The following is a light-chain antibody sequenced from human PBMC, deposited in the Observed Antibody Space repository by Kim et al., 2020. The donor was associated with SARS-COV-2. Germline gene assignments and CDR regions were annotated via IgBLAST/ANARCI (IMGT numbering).Light chain of an antibody. J-gene: IGKJ1*01. CDR1: QSISSF. CDR3: QQYDSSPWT. CDR2: KAS. Sequence: ASVGAGFTITCRASQSISSFLAWYQQKPGKAPNLLIYKASTLESGVPSRFSGSGSGTAFTRTISSLQTDDFTTYYCQQYDSSPWTFGQGTKVDIK. V-gene: IGKV1-5*03.